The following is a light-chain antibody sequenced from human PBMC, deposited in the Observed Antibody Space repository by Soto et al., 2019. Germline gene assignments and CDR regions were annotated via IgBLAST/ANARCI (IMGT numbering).Light chain of an antibody. CDR1: SSDVGGHNY. CDR3: SSYTSSSKV. Sequence: QSALTQPASVSGSPGQSITISCTGTSSDVGGHNYVSWYQQHPGKAPKLMIYDVSNRPSGVSNRFSGSKSGNTASLTISGLQAEDEADYYCSSYTSSSKVFGTGTKVTVL. J-gene: IGLJ1*01. V-gene: IGLV2-14*01. CDR2: DVS.